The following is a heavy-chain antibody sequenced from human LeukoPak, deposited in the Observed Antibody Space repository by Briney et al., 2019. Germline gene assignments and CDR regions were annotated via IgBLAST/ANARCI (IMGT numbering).Heavy chain of an antibody. J-gene: IGHJ4*02. D-gene: IGHD4-23*01. CDR3: AKAIHKGGNVY. V-gene: IGHV3-23*01. CDR1: GFTFSSYA. Sequence: PGGSLRLSCAASGFTFSSYAMSWVRQAPGKGLEWVSAISGSGGRTYYADSVKGRVTISRDNSKNTLYLQMNSLRAEDTGVYYCAKAIHKGGNVYWGQGTLVTVSS. CDR2: ISGSGGRT.